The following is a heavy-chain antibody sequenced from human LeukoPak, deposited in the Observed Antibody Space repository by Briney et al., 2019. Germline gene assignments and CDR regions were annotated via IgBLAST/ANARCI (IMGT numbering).Heavy chain of an antibody. V-gene: IGHV3-48*04. CDR3: ARDRSLGEAYYYDSSGYYYGY. Sequence: PGGSLRLSCAASGFTFSSYSMNWVRQAPGKGLEWVSYISSSGSTIYYADSVKGRFTISRDNAKNSLYLQMNSLRAEDTAVYYCARDRSLGEAYYYDSSGYYYGYWGQGTLVTVSS. J-gene: IGHJ4*02. D-gene: IGHD3-22*01. CDR2: ISSSGSTI. CDR1: GFTFSSYS.